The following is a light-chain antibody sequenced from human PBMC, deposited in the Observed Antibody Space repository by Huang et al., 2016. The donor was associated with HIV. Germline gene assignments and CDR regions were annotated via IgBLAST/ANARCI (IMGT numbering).Light chain of an antibody. CDR2: CAS. CDR1: QTVFYSSNNKNY. Sequence: DIVMTQSPDSLAVSLGERATINCKSSQTVFYSSNNKNYLAWYRQKPRQPPKLLIYCASTRESGVPDRFSGSGSGTDFTLTISSLQAEDVAVYYCQQYFIAPLTFGGGTKVELK. CDR3: QQYFIAPLT. V-gene: IGKV4-1*01. J-gene: IGKJ4*01.